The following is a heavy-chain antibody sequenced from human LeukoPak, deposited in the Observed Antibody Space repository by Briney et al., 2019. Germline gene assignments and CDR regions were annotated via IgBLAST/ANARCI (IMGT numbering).Heavy chain of an antibody. CDR3: ARSFLWFGELDYYYGMDV. J-gene: IGHJ6*02. Sequence: SETLSLTCAVYGGSFSGYYWSWIRQPPGKGLEWIGEINHSGSTNYNPSLKSRVTISVDTSKNQFSLKPSSVTAADTAVYYCARSFLWFGELDYYYGMDVWGQGTTVTVSS. CDR1: GGSFSGYY. D-gene: IGHD3-10*01. CDR2: INHSGST. V-gene: IGHV4-34*01.